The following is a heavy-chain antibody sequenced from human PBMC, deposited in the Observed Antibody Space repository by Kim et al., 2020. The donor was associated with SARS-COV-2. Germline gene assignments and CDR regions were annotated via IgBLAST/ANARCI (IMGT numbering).Heavy chain of an antibody. CDR2: INHSGST. V-gene: IGHV4-34*01. J-gene: IGHJ5*02. CDR1: GGSFSGYY. Sequence: SETLSLTCAVYGGSFSGYYWSWIRQPPGKGLEWIGEINHSGSTNYNPSLKSRVTISVDTSKNQFSLKLSSVTAADTAVYYCARGLGTVVTHEVFGYWFDPWGQGTLVTVSS. CDR3: ARGLGTVVTHEVFGYWFDP. D-gene: IGHD2-21*02.